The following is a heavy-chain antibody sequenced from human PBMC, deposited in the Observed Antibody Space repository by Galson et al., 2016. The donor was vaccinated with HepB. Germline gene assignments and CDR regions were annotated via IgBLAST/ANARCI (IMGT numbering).Heavy chain of an antibody. CDR1: GDSVSSNSGV. CDR2: TYYRSKWYN. D-gene: IGHD1-1*01. CDR3: ARDSPGNSFFDY. V-gene: IGHV6-1*01. Sequence: CAISGDSVSSNSGVWNWIRQSPSRGLEWLGRTYYRSKWYNHYAESVKSRITINPDTSKNQFSLHLNSVTPEDTAVYCARDSPGNSFFDYWGQGILVTVSS. J-gene: IGHJ4*02.